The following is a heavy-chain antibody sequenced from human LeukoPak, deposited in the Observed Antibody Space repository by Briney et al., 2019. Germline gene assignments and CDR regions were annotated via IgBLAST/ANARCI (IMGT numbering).Heavy chain of an antibody. V-gene: IGHV4-61*02. CDR3: AATGFWSGYSDYYYYYMDV. D-gene: IGHD3-3*01. Sequence: PSETLSLTCTVSGGSISSGSYYWSWIRQPAGKGLEWIGRIYTSGSTNYNPSLKSRVTMSVDTSKNQFSLKLSSVTAADTAVYYCAATGFWSGYSDYYYYYMDVWGKGTTVTVSS. CDR2: IYTSGST. J-gene: IGHJ6*03. CDR1: GGSISSGSYY.